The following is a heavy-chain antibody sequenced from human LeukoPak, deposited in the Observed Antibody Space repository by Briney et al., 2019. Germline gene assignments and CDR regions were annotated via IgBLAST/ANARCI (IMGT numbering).Heavy chain of an antibody. J-gene: IGHJ4*02. CDR1: GFTFSDYY. Sequence: PGGSLRLSCAASGFTFSDYYMSWIRQAPGKGLQWVSYISSSGSTIYYADSVKGRFTISRDNAKNSLYLQMDSLRAEDTAVYYCARDNEARSSGSYFYWGQGTLVTVSS. CDR2: ISSSGSTI. CDR3: ARDNEARSSGSYFY. V-gene: IGHV3-11*01. D-gene: IGHD1-26*01.